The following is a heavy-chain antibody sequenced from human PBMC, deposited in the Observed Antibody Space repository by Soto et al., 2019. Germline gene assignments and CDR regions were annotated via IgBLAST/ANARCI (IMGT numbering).Heavy chain of an antibody. CDR3: AKDLPYYGGNSMLRPYSQYYFDY. J-gene: IGHJ4*02. D-gene: IGHD4-17*01. CDR2: ISGSGGST. V-gene: IGHV3-23*01. Sequence: GGSLRLSCAASGFTFSSYAMSWVRQAPGKGLEWVSAISGSGGSTYYADSVKGRFTISRDNSKNTLYLQMNSLRAEDTAVYYCAKDLPYYGGNSMLRPYSQYYFDYWGQGTLVTVSS. CDR1: GFTFSSYA.